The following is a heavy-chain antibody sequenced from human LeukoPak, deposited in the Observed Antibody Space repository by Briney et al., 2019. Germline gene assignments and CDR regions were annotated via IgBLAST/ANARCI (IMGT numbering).Heavy chain of an antibody. CDR1: GFTFSAYY. D-gene: IGHD1-26*01. V-gene: IGHV1-2*02. J-gene: IGHJ3*02. CDR2: INPDGSGT. CDR3: ARAAEWELWDDAFDI. Sequence: ASVKVSCKASGFTFSAYYVHWVRQAPGQGLEWMGWINPDGSGTNYARKFQGRVTVTRDTSISTAYMELSRLRSDDTAVYYCARAAEWELWDDAFDIWGQGTMVTVSS.